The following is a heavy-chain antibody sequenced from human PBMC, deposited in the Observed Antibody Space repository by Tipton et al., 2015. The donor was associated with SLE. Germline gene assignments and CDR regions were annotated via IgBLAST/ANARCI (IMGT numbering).Heavy chain of an antibody. CDR1: GGSFSGYY. D-gene: IGHD5-18*01. Sequence: TLSLTCAVYGGSFSGYYWSWIRQPAGKGLEWIGRIYTSGSTNYNPSLKSRVTISVDTSKNHFSLKLSSVTAADTAVYYCARDGYSYGLSGMDVWGQGTTVTVSS. CDR2: IYTSGST. V-gene: IGHV4-4*07. J-gene: IGHJ6*02. CDR3: ARDGYSYGLSGMDV.